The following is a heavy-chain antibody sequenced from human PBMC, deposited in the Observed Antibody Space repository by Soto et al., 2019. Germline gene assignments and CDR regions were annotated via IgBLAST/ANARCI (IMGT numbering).Heavy chain of an antibody. CDR3: ARDSGPRWSGPNNYYYYYGMDV. V-gene: IGHV3-33*01. J-gene: IGHJ6*02. D-gene: IGHD3-3*01. CDR1: GFTFSSYG. CDR2: IWYDGSNK. Sequence: QVQLVESGGGVVQPGRSLRLSCAASGFTFSSYGMHWVRQAPGKGLEWVAVIWYDGSNKYYADSVKGRFTISRDNSKNTLYLQMNSLRAEDTAVYYCARDSGPRWSGPNNYYYYYGMDVWGQGTTVTVSS.